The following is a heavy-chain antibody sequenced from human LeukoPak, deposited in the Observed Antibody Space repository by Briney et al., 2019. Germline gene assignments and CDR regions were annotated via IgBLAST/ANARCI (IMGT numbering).Heavy chain of an antibody. J-gene: IGHJ5*02. Sequence: SETLSLTCTVSGGSISDYYWSWIRQSPGKGLEWIGYIYHSGTTNYNPSLKSRVTISVDTSKNQFSLKLSSVTAADTAVYFCARDGDYGGNSNWFDPWGQGTLVTVSS. CDR2: IYHSGTT. CDR3: ARDGDYGGNSNWFDP. CDR1: GGSISDYY. V-gene: IGHV4-59*12. D-gene: IGHD4-23*01.